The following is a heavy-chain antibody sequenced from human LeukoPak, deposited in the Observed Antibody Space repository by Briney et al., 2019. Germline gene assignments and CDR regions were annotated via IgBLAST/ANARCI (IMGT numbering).Heavy chain of an antibody. D-gene: IGHD3-22*01. V-gene: IGHV4-39*01. CDR2: MSYSGNT. CDR1: GGSISSSNYY. J-gene: IGHJ4*02. CDR3: ARGTHYYDSGGYGYFDY. Sequence: SETLSLTCTVSGGSISSSNYYWGWIRQPPGKGLEWIGSMSYSGNTHCNPSLKSRVTISVDTSKNQFSLKLSSMTATDTAVYHCARGTHYYDSGGYGYFDYWGQGTLVTVSS.